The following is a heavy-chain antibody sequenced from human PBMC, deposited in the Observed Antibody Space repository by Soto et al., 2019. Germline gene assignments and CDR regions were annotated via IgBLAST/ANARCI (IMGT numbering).Heavy chain of an antibody. D-gene: IGHD3-10*01. Sequence: SETLSLTCTVSGGSISSSSYYWGWIRQPPGKGLEWIGSIYYSGSTYYNPSLKSRVTISVDTSKNQFSLKLSSVTAADTAVYYCARITMVRGVMVFDYWGQGTLVTVSS. V-gene: IGHV4-39*01. CDR1: GGSISSSSYY. J-gene: IGHJ4*02. CDR3: ARITMVRGVMVFDY. CDR2: IYYSGST.